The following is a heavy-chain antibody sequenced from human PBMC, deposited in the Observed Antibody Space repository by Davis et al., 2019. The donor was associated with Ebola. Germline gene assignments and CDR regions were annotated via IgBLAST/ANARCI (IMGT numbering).Heavy chain of an antibody. CDR1: GYTLTELS. Sequence: ASVKVSCKVSGYTLTELSMHWVRQAPGKGLEWMGGFDPEDGETIYAQKFQERVTITRDMSTSTAYMELSSLRSEDTAVYYCAAVRDAFDIWGQGTMVTVSS. CDR3: AAVRDAFDI. J-gene: IGHJ3*02. D-gene: IGHD3-3*01. CDR2: FDPEDGET. V-gene: IGHV1-24*01.